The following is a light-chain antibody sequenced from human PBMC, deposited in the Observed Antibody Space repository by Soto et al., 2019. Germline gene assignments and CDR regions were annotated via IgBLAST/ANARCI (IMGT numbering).Light chain of an antibody. CDR2: EVT. V-gene: IGLV2-14*01. CDR1: SSDVGAYTS. CDR3: NSYTTLSNRV. Sequence: QSVLTQPASVSASPGQSITISCTGTSSDVGAYTSVSWYQQHPGKVPKLLIYEVTNRPSGVSNRFSGSKSGNTASLTISGLQAEDEANYYCNSYTTLSNRVFGTGTKVTV. J-gene: IGLJ1*01.